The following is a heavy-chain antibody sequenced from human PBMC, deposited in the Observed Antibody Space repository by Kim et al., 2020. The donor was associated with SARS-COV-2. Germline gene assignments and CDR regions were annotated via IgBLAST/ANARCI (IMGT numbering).Heavy chain of an antibody. CDR2: ISYDGGNK. V-gene: IGHV3-30*18. CDR1: GFTFSSYG. CDR3: AKLIAVAGTIPDY. Sequence: GGSLRLSCAASGFTFSSYGMHWVRQAPGKGLEWVAVISYDGGNKYYADSVKGRFTISRDNSKNTLYLQMNSLRAEDTAVYYCAKLIAVAGTIPDYWGQGTLVTVSS. J-gene: IGHJ4*02. D-gene: IGHD6-19*01.